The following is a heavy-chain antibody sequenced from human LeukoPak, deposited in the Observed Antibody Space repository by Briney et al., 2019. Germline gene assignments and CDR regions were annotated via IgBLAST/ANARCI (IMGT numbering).Heavy chain of an antibody. CDR1: GFTFSSYS. CDR2: ISSSSSYI. Sequence: KPGGSLRLSCAASGFTFSSYSMNWVRQAPGKGLEWVSSISSSSSYIYYADSVKGRFTISRDNAKNSLYLQMNSLRAEDTAVCYCARDRTTVTAFDYWGQGTLVTVSS. J-gene: IGHJ4*02. V-gene: IGHV3-21*01. CDR3: ARDRTTVTAFDY. D-gene: IGHD4-17*01.